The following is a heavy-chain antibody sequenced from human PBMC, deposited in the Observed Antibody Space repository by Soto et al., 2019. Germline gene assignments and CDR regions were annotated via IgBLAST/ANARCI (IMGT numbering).Heavy chain of an antibody. CDR2: ISAHNGNT. CDR3: ARGRYGDY. J-gene: IGHJ4*02. D-gene: IGHD1-1*01. CDR1: GYAFTTYG. Sequence: QVHLVQSGAEVKKPGASVKVSCKGSGYAFTTYGITWVRQAPGQGLEWMGWISAHNGNTNYAQKIQGRVTVTRDTSTSTAYMELRSRRSDDTAVYYGARGRYGDYWGQGALVTVSS. V-gene: IGHV1-18*01.